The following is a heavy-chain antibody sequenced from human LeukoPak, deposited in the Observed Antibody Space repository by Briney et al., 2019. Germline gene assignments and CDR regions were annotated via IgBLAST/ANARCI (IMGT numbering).Heavy chain of an antibody. Sequence: SETLSLTCAVYGGSFSGYYWSWIRQPPGKGLEWIGGINHGGSTNYNPSLKSRVTISVDTSKNQFSLKLSSVTAADTAVYYCAREGGAGAFDIWGQGTMVTVSS. CDR2: INHGGST. J-gene: IGHJ3*02. CDR3: AREGGAGAFDI. V-gene: IGHV4-34*01. D-gene: IGHD3-16*01. CDR1: GGSFSGYY.